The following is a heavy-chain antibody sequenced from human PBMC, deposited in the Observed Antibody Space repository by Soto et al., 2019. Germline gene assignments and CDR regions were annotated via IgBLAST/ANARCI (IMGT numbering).Heavy chain of an antibody. Sequence: KPSGPLSLTFTVSGDSIINYYWTWIRQPAGKGLEWVGRIYSSGSTSYNPSLKSRLTMSVDTSKNQFSLKLTSVTAADTSLYYCARQKTYSSSGRDSWGPGNRVT. CDR1: GDSIINYY. D-gene: IGHD6-13*01. V-gene: IGHV4-4*07. CDR3: ARQKTYSSSGRDS. CDR2: IYSSGST. J-gene: IGHJ5*01.